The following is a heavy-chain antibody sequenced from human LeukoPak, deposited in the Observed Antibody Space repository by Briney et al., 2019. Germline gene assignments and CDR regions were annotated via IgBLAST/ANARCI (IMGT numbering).Heavy chain of an antibody. J-gene: IGHJ4*02. CDR2: ISSSSSAI. CDR3: AQKGGTDH. CDR1: GFTFSSYA. D-gene: IGHD2-15*01. Sequence: GGSLRLSCAASGFTFSSYAMNWVRQAPGKGLEWISYISSSSSAIYYADSVKGRFTISRDNAKNSLYLQMSSLRDEDTAVYYCAQKGGTDHWGQGTLVTVSS. V-gene: IGHV3-48*02.